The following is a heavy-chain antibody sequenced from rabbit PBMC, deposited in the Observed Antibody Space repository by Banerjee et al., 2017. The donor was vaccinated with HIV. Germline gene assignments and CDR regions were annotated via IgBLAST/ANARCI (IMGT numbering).Heavy chain of an antibody. CDR3: ARGDGVYAGYDGL. V-gene: IGHV1S39*01. CDR2: IDLFFGST. J-gene: IGHJ3*01. Sequence: QEQLVESGGGLVQPGGSLKLSCKASGFDFSSYGVSWVRQAPGKGLEWIGCIDLFFGSTYYATWVNGRFTISKTSSTTVTLQMTSLTAADTATYFCARGDGVYAGYDGLWGQGTLVTVS. D-gene: IGHD7-1*01. CDR1: GFDFSSYG.